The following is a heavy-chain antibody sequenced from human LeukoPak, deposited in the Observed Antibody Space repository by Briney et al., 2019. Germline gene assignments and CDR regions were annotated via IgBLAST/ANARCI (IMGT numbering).Heavy chain of an antibody. D-gene: IGHD3-16*02. CDR1: GFTFSSYS. CDR3: ARVRGSYLDY. J-gene: IGHJ4*02. CDR2: ICNSGSYI. Sequence: GGSLRLSCAASGFTFSSYSMNWVRQAPGKGLEWVSSICNSGSYIYYADSLKGRFTISRDNAKNSLYLQMNSLRAEDTAVYYCARVRGSYLDYWGQGTLVTVSS. V-gene: IGHV3-21*01.